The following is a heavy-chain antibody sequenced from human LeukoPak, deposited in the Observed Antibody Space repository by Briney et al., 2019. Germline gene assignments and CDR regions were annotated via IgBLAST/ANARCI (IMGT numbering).Heavy chain of an antibody. CDR3: ARDFRGELWGSRRVYWFDP. V-gene: IGHV4-61*02. D-gene: IGHD4/OR15-4a*01. CDR2: IYTSGST. Sequence: PSETLSLTCTVSGGSISSGSYYWSWIRQPAGKGLEWIGRIYTSGSTNYNPSLKSRVTISVDTSKNQFSLKLSSVTAADTAVYYCARDFRGELWGSRRVYWFDPWGQGTLVTVSS. CDR1: GGSISSGSYY. J-gene: IGHJ5*02.